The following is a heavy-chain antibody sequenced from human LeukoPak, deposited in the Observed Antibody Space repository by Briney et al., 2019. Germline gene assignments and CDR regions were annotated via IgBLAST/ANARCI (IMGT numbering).Heavy chain of an antibody. V-gene: IGHV4-34*01. CDR1: GGSFSGYY. J-gene: IGHJ6*02. Sequence: PSETLSLTCAVYGGSFSGYYWSWIRQPPGKGLEWIGEINHSGSTNYNPSPKSRVTISVDTSKNQFSLKLSSVTAADTAVYYCARHGPRAAAGTSMDVWGQGTTVTVSS. D-gene: IGHD6-13*01. CDR2: INHSGST. CDR3: ARHGPRAAAGTSMDV.